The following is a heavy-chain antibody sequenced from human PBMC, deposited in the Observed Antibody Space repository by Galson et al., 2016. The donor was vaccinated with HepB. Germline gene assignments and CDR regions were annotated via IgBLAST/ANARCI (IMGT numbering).Heavy chain of an antibody. Sequence: SVKVSCKASGYTFNTYNMHWVRQAPGQGLEWMGIIKPSGGNTIYAQKFQDRITMTRDTSTSTVYMELISLRSEDTVVYYRARELDHSFYFDYWGQGTLLTVSS. CDR1: GYTFNTYN. V-gene: IGHV1-46*02. J-gene: IGHJ4*02. D-gene: IGHD1-14*01. CDR2: IKPSGGNT. CDR3: ARELDHSFYFDY.